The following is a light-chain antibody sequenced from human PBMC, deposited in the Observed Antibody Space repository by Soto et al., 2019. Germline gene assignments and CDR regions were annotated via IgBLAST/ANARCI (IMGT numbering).Light chain of an antibody. V-gene: IGKV1-39*01. CDR3: QQSYSTPYS. CDR1: QSISSY. CDR2: AAS. Sequence: DIQMTQSPSSLSASVGDRVTITCRASQSISSYLNWYQQKPGKAPKLLIYAASSLQSVVPSRFSGSGSGTDFTLTISSLQPEDFATYYCQQSYSTPYSFGSWTKLEIK. J-gene: IGKJ2*01.